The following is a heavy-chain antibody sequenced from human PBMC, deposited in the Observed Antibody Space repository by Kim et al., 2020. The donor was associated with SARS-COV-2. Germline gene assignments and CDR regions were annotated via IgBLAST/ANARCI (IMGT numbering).Heavy chain of an antibody. D-gene: IGHD5-18*01. CDR3: ARHSYGNYYFDY. J-gene: IGHJ4*02. Sequence: GGSLRLSCAASGFTFSSYSMNWVRQAPGKGVEWVSYITSSTTIYYADSVKGRFTISRDNAKNSLYLQMNSLRDEDTAVYYCARHSYGNYYFDYWGQGTLVTVSS. CDR1: GFTFSSYS. CDR2: ITSSTTI. V-gene: IGHV3-48*02.